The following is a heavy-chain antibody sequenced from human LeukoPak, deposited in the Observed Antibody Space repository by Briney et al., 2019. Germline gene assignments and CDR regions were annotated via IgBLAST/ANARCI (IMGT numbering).Heavy chain of an antibody. D-gene: IGHD7-27*01. V-gene: IGHV1-8*01. J-gene: IGHJ4*02. Sequence: ASVKVSCKASGYTFTSYDINWVRQATGQGLEWMGWMSPNSGNTGYAQKFQGRVTMTRSTSMSTAHMELSSLRSEDTAVYYCVRGPPNWGYDYWGQGTLVTVSS. CDR2: MSPNSGNT. CDR3: VRGPPNWGYDY. CDR1: GYTFTSYD.